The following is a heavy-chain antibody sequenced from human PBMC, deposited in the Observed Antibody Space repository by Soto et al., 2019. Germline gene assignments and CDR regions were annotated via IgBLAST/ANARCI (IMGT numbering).Heavy chain of an antibody. CDR1: GGSISSYY. CDR3: ARESTNYCMDV. V-gene: IGHV4-59*01. J-gene: IGHJ6*02. Sequence: SETLSLTCTVSGGSISSYYWSWIRQPPGKGLEWIGYIYYSGSTNYNPSLKSRVTISVDTSKNQFSLKLSSVTAADTAVYYCARESTNYCMDVWGQGTTVTVSS. CDR2: IYYSGST. D-gene: IGHD2-2*01.